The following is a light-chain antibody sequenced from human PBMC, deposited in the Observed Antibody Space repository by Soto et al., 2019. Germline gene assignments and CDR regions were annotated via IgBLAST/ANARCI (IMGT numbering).Light chain of an antibody. CDR1: QSVSSN. V-gene: IGKV3-15*01. CDR2: GAS. CDR3: QQYDNWPPIT. J-gene: IGKJ5*01. Sequence: VRTRSPSTLSVSPGDRPTLSFRASQSVSSNLAWYQQKHGQAPRLLIYGASTRATGIPARFSGSGSGTEFTLTISSLQSEDFAVYYCQQYDNWPPITFGQGTRLEIK.